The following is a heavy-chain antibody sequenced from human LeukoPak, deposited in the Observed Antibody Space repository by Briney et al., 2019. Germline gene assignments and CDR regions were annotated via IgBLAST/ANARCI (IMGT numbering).Heavy chain of an antibody. CDR2: IYYSGST. V-gene: IGHV4-59*01. CDR1: GGSISSYY. Sequence: PSETLSLTCTVSGGSISSYYWSWIRQPPGKGLEWIGYIYYSGSTNYNPSLKSRVTISVDTSKNQFSLKLSSVTAADTAVYYCARGVDIVATIAPTYYFDYWGQGTLVTVSS. CDR3: ARGVDIVATIAPTYYFDY. D-gene: IGHD5-12*01. J-gene: IGHJ4*02.